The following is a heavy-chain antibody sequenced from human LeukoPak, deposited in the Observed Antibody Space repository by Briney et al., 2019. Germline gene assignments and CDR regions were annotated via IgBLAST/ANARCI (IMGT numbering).Heavy chain of an antibody. Sequence: SETLSLICTVSGGSISSSSYYWGWIRQPPGKGLEWIGEIYYSGRTYQNPSLRSRVSMSVGTSKNHFSLELHSVTATDTAVYYCARRRYYDSTGYFDWGRGSLVTVPS. CDR1: GGSISSSSYY. D-gene: IGHD3-22*01. CDR3: ARRRYYDSTGYFD. V-gene: IGHV4-39*01. CDR2: IYYSGRT. J-gene: IGHJ1*01.